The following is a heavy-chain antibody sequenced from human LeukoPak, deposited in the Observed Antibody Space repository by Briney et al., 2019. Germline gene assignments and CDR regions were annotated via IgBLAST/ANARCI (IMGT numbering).Heavy chain of an antibody. D-gene: IGHD3-22*01. Sequence: GGSLRLSCAASGFTFSSYAMCWVRQAPGKGLEWVSAISGSGGSTYYADSVKGRFTISRDNSKNTLYLQMNSLRAEDTAVYYCAKDLFAYDSSGYYPEYFQHWGQGTLVTVSS. CDR3: AKDLFAYDSSGYYPEYFQH. V-gene: IGHV3-23*01. J-gene: IGHJ1*01. CDR2: ISGSGGST. CDR1: GFTFSSYA.